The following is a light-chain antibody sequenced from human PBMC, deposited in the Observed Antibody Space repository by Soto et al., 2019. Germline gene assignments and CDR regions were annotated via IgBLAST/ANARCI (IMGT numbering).Light chain of an antibody. Sequence: EIVMTQSPLNLSVSPGERATLSCRASQNININLAWYQQRPGQAPRGLIYGASSRACGIPDRFSGSRSGTDFTLTINRLEADDFAFYYWQRYKDWPPLTFGGGTRVEIK. CDR1: QNININ. V-gene: IGKV3D-15*01. CDR3: QRYKDWPPLT. J-gene: IGKJ4*01. CDR2: GAS.